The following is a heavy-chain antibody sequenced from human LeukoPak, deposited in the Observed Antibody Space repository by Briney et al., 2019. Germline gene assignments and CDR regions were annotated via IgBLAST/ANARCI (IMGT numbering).Heavy chain of an antibody. CDR2: ISGSDDGT. V-gene: IGHV3-23*01. J-gene: IGHJ4*02. CDR3: AKSPVSSCRGSFCYPFDY. D-gene: IGHD2-15*01. Sequence: GGSLRLSCAASGFTFSTYAMSWVRQIPGKGLEWVSAISGSDDGTYYADSVKGRFTISRDNSRNTLYLQMNTLRAEGTAVYFCAKSPVSSCRGSFCYPFDYWGQGNLVTVSS. CDR1: GFTFSTYA.